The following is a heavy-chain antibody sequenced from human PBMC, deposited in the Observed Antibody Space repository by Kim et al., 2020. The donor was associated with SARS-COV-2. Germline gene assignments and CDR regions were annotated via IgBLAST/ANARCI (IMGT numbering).Heavy chain of an antibody. Sequence: GGSLRLSCAASGFTFDDYAMHWVRQAPGKGLEWVSGISWNSGSIGYADSVKGRFTISRDNAKNSLYLQMNSLRAEDTALYYCAKDNLPYLSVEMWFDPWGQGTLVTVSS. J-gene: IGHJ5*02. CDR2: ISWNSGSI. D-gene: IGHD2-21*01. CDR3: AKDNLPYLSVEMWFDP. CDR1: GFTFDDYA. V-gene: IGHV3-9*01.